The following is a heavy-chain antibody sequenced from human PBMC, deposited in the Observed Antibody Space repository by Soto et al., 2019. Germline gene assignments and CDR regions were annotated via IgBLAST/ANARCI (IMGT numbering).Heavy chain of an antibody. Sequence: SETLSLTCTVSGGSISSYYWSWIRQPPGKGLEWIGYIYDSGSTNYNPSLKSRVTISVDTSKNQFSLKLSSVTAADTAVYYCARVVGSSGYYYGGYFDYWVQGTLVTVSS. J-gene: IGHJ4*02. CDR2: IYDSGST. V-gene: IGHV4-59*13. CDR1: GGSISSYY. CDR3: ARVVGSSGYYYGGYFDY. D-gene: IGHD3-22*01.